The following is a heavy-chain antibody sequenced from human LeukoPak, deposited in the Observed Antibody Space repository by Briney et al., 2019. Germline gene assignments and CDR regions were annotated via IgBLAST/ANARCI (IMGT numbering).Heavy chain of an antibody. D-gene: IGHD2-15*01. V-gene: IGHV3-48*03. CDR3: AREDNAFEI. Sequence: GGSLRLSCATSGFNFNDYEMNWVRQAPGKGLEWIAYINSGSNSIYYADSVRGRVTISRHNARNSLYLQINSLRAEDTAVYFCAREDNAFEIWGQGTVVTVSS. CDR2: INSGSNSI. CDR1: GFNFNDYE. J-gene: IGHJ3*02.